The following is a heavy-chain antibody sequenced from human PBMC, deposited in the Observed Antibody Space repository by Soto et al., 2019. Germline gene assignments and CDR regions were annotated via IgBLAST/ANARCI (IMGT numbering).Heavy chain of an antibody. CDR1: GGSISSGDYY. D-gene: IGHD1-26*01. Sequence: PSETLSLTCTVSGGSISSGDYYWSWIRQPPGKGLEWIGDIYYSGSTYYNPSLKSRVTISVDTSKNQFSLKLSSVTAADTAVYYCARTEVGYLRINFDYWGQGTLVTVSS. J-gene: IGHJ4*02. CDR3: ARTEVGYLRINFDY. CDR2: IYYSGST. V-gene: IGHV4-30-4*01.